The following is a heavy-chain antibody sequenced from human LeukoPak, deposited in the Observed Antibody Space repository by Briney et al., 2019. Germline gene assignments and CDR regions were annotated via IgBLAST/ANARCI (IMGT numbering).Heavy chain of an antibody. Sequence: SVKVSCKASGGTFSSYAISWVRQAPGQGLGWMGGIIPIFGTANYAQKFQGRVTITADESTSTAYMELSSLRSEDTAVYYCARDPDYYDSSGFNWFDPWGQGTLVTVSS. V-gene: IGHV1-69*13. J-gene: IGHJ5*02. CDR3: ARDPDYYDSSGFNWFDP. CDR1: GGTFSSYA. CDR2: IIPIFGTA. D-gene: IGHD3-22*01.